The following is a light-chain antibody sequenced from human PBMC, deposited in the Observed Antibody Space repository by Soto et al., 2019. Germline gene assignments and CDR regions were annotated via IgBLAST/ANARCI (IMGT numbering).Light chain of an antibody. J-gene: IGKJ1*01. CDR2: KAS. CDR3: QHYNGYSEA. V-gene: IGKV1-5*03. Sequence: DIQMTQSPSTLSGSVGDRVTITCRASQTISSWLAWYQQKPGKAPKLLIYKASTLKSGVPSRFSGSGSGTEFTLTISSLQPDDFATYYCQHYNGYSEAFGQGTK. CDR1: QTISSW.